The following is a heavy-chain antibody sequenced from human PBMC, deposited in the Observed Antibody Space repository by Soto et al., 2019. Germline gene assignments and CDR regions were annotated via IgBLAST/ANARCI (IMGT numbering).Heavy chain of an antibody. CDR3: TKDRQPDGFWTFDY. V-gene: IGHV3-30-3*01. CDR2: ISYDGSNK. CDR1: GFTFSSYA. D-gene: IGHD3-3*01. J-gene: IGHJ4*02. Sequence: GGSLRLSCAASGFTFSSYAMHWVRQAPGKGLEWVAVISYDGSNKYYADSVKGRFTISRDNSQNSVFLQMNSLRDEDTAIYYCTKDRQPDGFWTFDYWGQGTQVTVSS.